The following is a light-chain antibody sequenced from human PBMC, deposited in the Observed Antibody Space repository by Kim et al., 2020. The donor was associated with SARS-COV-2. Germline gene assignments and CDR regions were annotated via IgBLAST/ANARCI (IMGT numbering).Light chain of an antibody. J-gene: IGKJ1*01. CDR3: QQYNTYPWA. V-gene: IGKV1-5*03. CDR1: QNVTKL. Sequence: DVQMTQSPSTLSANVGDRVTITCRASQNVTKLLAWFQQRPGKAPTLLIYTTSSLESGVPTRFSGDGSGTEFTLTINNLQPGDFVTYYCQQYNTYPWAFGQGTKVDIK. CDR2: TTS.